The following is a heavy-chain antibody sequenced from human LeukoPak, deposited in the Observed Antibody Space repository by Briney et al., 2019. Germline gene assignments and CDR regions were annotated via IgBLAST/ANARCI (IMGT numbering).Heavy chain of an antibody. CDR3: ASAEYSGSPIDY. Sequence: ASVKVSCKASGYTFTSYYMHWVRQAPGQGLEWMGIINPSGGSTSYAQKFQGRVTMTRDTSISTAYMELSRLRSDDTAVYYCASAEYSGSPIDYWGQGTLVTVSS. D-gene: IGHD6-6*01. J-gene: IGHJ4*02. CDR1: GYTFTSYY. CDR2: INPSGGST. V-gene: IGHV1-46*01.